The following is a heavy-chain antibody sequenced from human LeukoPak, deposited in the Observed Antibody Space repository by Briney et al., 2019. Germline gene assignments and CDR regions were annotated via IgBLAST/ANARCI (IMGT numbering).Heavy chain of an antibody. D-gene: IGHD3-22*01. CDR2: ISSSGSTI. Sequence: GGSLRLSCAASGFTFSSYEMNWVRQAPGKGLEWVSYISSSGSTIDYADSVKGRFTISRDNAKNSLYLQMNSLRAEDTAVYYCARDNYYYDSSGYYLISNWFDPWGQGTLVTVSS. J-gene: IGHJ5*02. CDR3: ARDNYYYDSSGYYLISNWFDP. V-gene: IGHV3-48*03. CDR1: GFTFSSYE.